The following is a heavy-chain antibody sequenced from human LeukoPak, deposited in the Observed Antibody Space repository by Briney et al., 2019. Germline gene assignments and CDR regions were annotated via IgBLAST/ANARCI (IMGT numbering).Heavy chain of an antibody. Sequence: PGGSLRLSCAASGFTFSSYGMHWVRQAPGKGLEWVAFIRYDGSNKYYADSVKGRFTISRDNSKNTLYLQMNSLRAEDTAVYYCATTMVRGVIMADYWGQGTLVTVSS. V-gene: IGHV3-30*02. D-gene: IGHD3-10*01. CDR1: GFTFSSYG. J-gene: IGHJ4*02. CDR3: ATTMVRGVIMADY. CDR2: IRYDGSNK.